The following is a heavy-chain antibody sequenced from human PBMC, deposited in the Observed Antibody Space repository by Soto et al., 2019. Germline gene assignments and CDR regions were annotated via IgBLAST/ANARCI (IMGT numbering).Heavy chain of an antibody. Sequence: QVQLVDSGGGVVQPGRSLRLSCAASGFMFSNHGMHWVRQAPGKGLEWVRVIWSDGNNRYYADSVKGRFTISRDNSKNTLYLQMNSLRAEDTAVYYCVRGDNWNDEASDYWGQGTLVTVSS. D-gene: IGHD1-1*01. CDR2: IWSDGNNR. CDR3: VRGDNWNDEASDY. CDR1: GFMFSNHG. V-gene: IGHV3-33*01. J-gene: IGHJ4*02.